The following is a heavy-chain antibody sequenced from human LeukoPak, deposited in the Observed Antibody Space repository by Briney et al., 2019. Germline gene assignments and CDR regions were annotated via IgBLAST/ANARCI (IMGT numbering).Heavy chain of an antibody. Sequence: APVKVSCKASGYTFTSYYMHWVRQAPGQGLEWMGIINPSGGSTSYAQKFQGRVTMTRDMSTSTVYMELSSLRSEDTAVYYCARDGVGYCSGGSCYPKNWFDPWGQGTLVTVSS. CDR2: INPSGGST. D-gene: IGHD2-15*01. CDR1: GYTFTSYY. V-gene: IGHV1-46*01. J-gene: IGHJ5*02. CDR3: ARDGVGYCSGGSCYPKNWFDP.